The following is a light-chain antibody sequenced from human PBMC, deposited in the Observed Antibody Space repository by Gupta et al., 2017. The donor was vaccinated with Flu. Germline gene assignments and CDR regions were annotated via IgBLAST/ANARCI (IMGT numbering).Light chain of an antibody. V-gene: IGLV3-1*01. Sequence: SYDSTQPPSLPVSPGQTATISCSEVKLWSKHSSWYQRKAGQPPALIIYEDKRRPSGIPARFSGSNSENTATLTICGTQAMDEADYYWQTWDNSAAVFGSGTKVTV. J-gene: IGLJ1*01. CDR3: QTWDNSAAV. CDR2: EDK. CDR1: KLWSKH.